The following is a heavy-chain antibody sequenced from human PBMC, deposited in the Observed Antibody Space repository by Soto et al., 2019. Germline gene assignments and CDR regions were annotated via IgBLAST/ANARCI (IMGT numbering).Heavy chain of an antibody. D-gene: IGHD3-16*02. CDR2: ISWNSGSI. CDR3: AKDGFHLGELSLPDY. J-gene: IGHJ4*02. V-gene: IGHV3-9*01. CDR1: GFTFDDYA. Sequence: EVQLGESGGGLVQPGRSLRLSCAASGFTFDDYAMHWVRQAPGKGLEWVSGISWNSGSIGYADSVKGRFTISRDNAKNSLYLQMNSLRAEDTALYYCAKDGFHLGELSLPDYWGQGTLVTVSS.